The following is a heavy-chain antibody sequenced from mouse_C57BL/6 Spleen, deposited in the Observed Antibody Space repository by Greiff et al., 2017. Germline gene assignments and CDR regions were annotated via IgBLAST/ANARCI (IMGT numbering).Heavy chain of an antibody. V-gene: IGHV1-69*01. Sequence: QVQLQQPGAELVMPGASVKLSCKASGSTFTSYWMHWVKQRPGQGLEWIGEIDPSDSYTNYNQKFKGKSTLTVDKSSSTAYMQLSSLTSEDSAVYYGARGLEATGLDWYFDVWGTGTTVTVSS. CDR1: GSTFTSYW. CDR2: IDPSDSYT. D-gene: IGHD2-13*01. J-gene: IGHJ1*03. CDR3: ARGLEATGLDWYFDV.